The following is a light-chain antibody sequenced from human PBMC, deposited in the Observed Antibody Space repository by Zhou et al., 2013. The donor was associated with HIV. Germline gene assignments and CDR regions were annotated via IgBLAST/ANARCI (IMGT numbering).Light chain of an antibody. CDR3: QQSFRTPVT. CDR1: QSVTGY. J-gene: IGKJ1*01. V-gene: IGKV1-39*01. Sequence: DIQMTQSPSSLSASVGDTVTITCRPSQSVTGYLNWYQQKSGEAPRLLIYAVSSLQRGVPPRFSGSGSGTSFALTISGLQPEDFATYYCQQSFRTPVTFGQGTKV. CDR2: AVS.